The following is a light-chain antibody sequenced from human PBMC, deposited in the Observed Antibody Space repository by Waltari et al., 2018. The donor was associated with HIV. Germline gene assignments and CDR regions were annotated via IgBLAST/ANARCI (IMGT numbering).Light chain of an antibody. CDR3: SSHTTTRPYV. CDR1: SSDVGGYNY. CDR2: DVS. Sequence: QSALTQPASVSGSPGQSITISCTGTSSDVGGYNYVSWYQQHPGKAPKLMIYDVSYRPSGISNRFSGSKSGNTASLTISGLQAEDEADYYCSSHTTTRPYVFGTATKVTVL. V-gene: IGLV2-14*03. J-gene: IGLJ1*01.